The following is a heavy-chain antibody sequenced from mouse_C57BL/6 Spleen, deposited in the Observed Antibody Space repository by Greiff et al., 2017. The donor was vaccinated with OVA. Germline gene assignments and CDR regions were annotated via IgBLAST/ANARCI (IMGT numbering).Heavy chain of an antibody. CDR3: ARAGAGDGNYDWYFDV. J-gene: IGHJ1*03. V-gene: IGHV1-52*01. CDR1: GYTFTSYW. CDR2: IDPSDSET. D-gene: IGHD2-1*01. Sequence: QVQLQQPGAELVRPGSSVKLSCKASGYTFTSYWMHWVKQRPIQGLEWIGNIDPSDSETHYNQKFKDKATLTVDKSSSTAYMQLSSLTSEDSAVYYCARAGAGDGNYDWYFDVWGTGTTVTVSS.